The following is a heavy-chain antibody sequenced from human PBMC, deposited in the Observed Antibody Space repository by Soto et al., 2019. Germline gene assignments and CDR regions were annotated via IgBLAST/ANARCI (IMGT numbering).Heavy chain of an antibody. CDR1: GFSFTSYA. D-gene: IGHD5-18*01. CDR2: ISSGGSGT. J-gene: IGHJ6*02. V-gene: IGHV3-23*01. Sequence: VGSLRLSCAASGFSFTSYAMNWVRQAPGKGLEWVSGISSGGSGTYYADSVKGRFTISRDNSKNTLYLQMNSLRAEDTAVYNCAKDMGDSYGLYFYSGMAVWGQGTTVTVSS. CDR3: AKDMGDSYGLYFYSGMAV.